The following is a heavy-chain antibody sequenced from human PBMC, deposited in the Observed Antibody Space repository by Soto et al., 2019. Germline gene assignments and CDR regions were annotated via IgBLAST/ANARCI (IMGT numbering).Heavy chain of an antibody. J-gene: IGHJ4*02. D-gene: IGHD3-3*01. Sequence: SQTLSLTCAISGDSVSSNSAAWNWIRKSPSRGLEWLGRTYYRSKWYNDYAVSVKSRITINPDTSKNQFSLQLNSVTPEDTAVYYCARDSNRNYDFRSGYYTGFDYWGQGTLVTVSS. CDR2: TYYRSKWYN. V-gene: IGHV6-1*01. CDR3: ARDSNRNYDFRSGYYTGFDY. CDR1: GDSVSSNSAA.